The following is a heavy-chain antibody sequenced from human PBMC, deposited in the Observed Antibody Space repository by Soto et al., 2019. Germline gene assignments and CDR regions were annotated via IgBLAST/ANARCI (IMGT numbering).Heavy chain of an antibody. CDR3: ARGRGHVNDYIWGSYRYPDDAFDI. CDR1: GFTFSSYG. CDR2: IWYDGSNK. J-gene: IGHJ3*02. V-gene: IGHV3-33*01. D-gene: IGHD3-16*02. Sequence: GGSLRLSCAASGFTFSSYGMHWVRQAPGKGLEWVAVIWYDGSNKYYADSVKGRFTISRDNSKNTLYLQMNSLRAEDTAVYYCARGRGHVNDYIWGSYRYPDDAFDIWGQGTMVTVSS.